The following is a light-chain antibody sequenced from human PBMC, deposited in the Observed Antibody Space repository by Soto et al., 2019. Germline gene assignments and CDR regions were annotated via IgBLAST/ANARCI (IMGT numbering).Light chain of an antibody. Sequence: QSVLTQPASVSGSPGQSITISCTGNSNDIGGYNYVSWYQQHPGKAPKPMIYDVSNRPSGVSNRFSGSKSGNTASLTISGLQAEDEADYYCSSYTSSSTPYVFGTGTKVTVL. CDR1: SNDIGGYNY. CDR3: SSYTSSSTPYV. CDR2: DVS. V-gene: IGLV2-14*01. J-gene: IGLJ1*01.